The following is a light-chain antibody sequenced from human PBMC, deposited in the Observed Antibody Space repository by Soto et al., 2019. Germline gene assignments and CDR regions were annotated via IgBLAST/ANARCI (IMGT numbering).Light chain of an antibody. Sequence: QSVLAQPRSVSGSPGQSVTISCTGTSSDVGGYNYVSWYQQHPGKAPKLMIYDVSKRPSGVPDRFSGSKSGNTASLTISGLQAEDEADYYCYSYAGSYTPFGTGTKVTVL. J-gene: IGLJ1*01. V-gene: IGLV2-11*01. CDR3: YSYAGSYTP. CDR1: SSDVGGYNY. CDR2: DVS.